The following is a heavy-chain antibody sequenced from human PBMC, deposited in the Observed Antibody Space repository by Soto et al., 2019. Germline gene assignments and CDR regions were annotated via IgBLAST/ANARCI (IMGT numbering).Heavy chain of an antibody. V-gene: IGHV5-10-1*01. Sequence: GESLKISCTGSGYSLAGYWITWVRQKPGKGLEWMGRIDPSDSQTYYSPSLRGHVTISVTKSITTVFLQWSSLRASDTAMYYCARQIYDSDTGPNCQYYFDSWGQGSPVTVSS. J-gene: IGHJ4*02. CDR1: GYSLAGYW. CDR3: ARQIYDSDTGPNCQYYFDS. D-gene: IGHD3-22*01. CDR2: IDPSDSQT.